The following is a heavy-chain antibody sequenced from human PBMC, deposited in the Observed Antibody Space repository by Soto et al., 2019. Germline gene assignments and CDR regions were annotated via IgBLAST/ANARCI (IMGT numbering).Heavy chain of an antibody. V-gene: IGHV4-39*01. Sequence: QLQLQESGPGLVKPSETLSLTCTAPGGSISSISDYWGWIRQPPGKGLGWIGSMYYSGSAYYTPSLERRVTRSVDTPKNQFSLKLASVTAADTAVYNCAKHVKETGYCSAGTCSRFDYWGQGTQVAVSS. J-gene: IGHJ4*02. D-gene: IGHD2-15*01. CDR2: MYYSGSA. CDR1: GGSISSISDY. CDR3: AKHVKETGYCSAGTCSRFDY.